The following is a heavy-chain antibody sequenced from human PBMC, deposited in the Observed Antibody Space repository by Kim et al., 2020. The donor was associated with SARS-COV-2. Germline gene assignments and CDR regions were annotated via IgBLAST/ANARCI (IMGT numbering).Heavy chain of an antibody. Sequence: SVKVSCKASGGTFSSYTISWVRQAPGQGLEWMGGIIPIFGTANYAQKFQGRVTITADESTSTAYMELSSLRSEDTAVYYCAGPTPERGIVVVPAAPYYYYGMDVWGQGTTVTVSS. CDR3: AGPTPERGIVVVPAAPYYYYGMDV. CDR1: GGTFSSYT. CDR2: IIPIFGTA. J-gene: IGHJ6*02. D-gene: IGHD2-2*01. V-gene: IGHV1-69*13.